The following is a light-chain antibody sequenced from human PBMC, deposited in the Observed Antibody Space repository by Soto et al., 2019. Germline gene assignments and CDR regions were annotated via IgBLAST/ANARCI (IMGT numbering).Light chain of an antibody. CDR3: QYYNYWPRT. J-gene: IGKJ1*01. CDR2: GAS. Sequence: EIVMTQSPATLSVSPGERATLSCRASQSVSSNLAWYQQKPGQAPRLLIYGASTRATGIPARFRGSGSGTEFTLTISSLQSEDFAVYCCQYYNYWPRTCGQGTEVEIE. V-gene: IGKV3-15*01. CDR1: QSVSSN.